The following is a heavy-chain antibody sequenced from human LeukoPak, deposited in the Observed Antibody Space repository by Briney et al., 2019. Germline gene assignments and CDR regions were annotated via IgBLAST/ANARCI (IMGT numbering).Heavy chain of an antibody. CDR3: AKDRAVAAVTHFDY. V-gene: IGHV3-23*01. Sequence: PGGSLRLSCAASGFTFSSYAMTWVRQAPGKGLEWVSTINNSGGSTYYADSVKGRFTISRDNSKNTLYLQMNSLRAEDTAVYYCAKDRAVAAVTHFDYWGQGILVTVSS. D-gene: IGHD6-19*01. CDR2: INNSGGST. CDR1: GFTFSSYA. J-gene: IGHJ4*02.